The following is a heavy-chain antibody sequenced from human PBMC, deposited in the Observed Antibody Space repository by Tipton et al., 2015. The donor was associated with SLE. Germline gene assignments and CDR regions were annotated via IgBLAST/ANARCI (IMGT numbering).Heavy chain of an antibody. D-gene: IGHD6-19*01. CDR1: GGSISRRGHY. V-gene: IGHV4-61*02. J-gene: IGHJ6*02. CDR2: LYTSGST. Sequence: TLSLTCSVSGGSISRRGHYWSWIRQPAGKGLEWIGRLYTSGSTNYNPSLKSRVTISVDTSKNQFSLRLTSVTAADTAVYYCASNKWLVFVDVWGQGTTVTVSS. CDR3: ASNKWLVFVDV.